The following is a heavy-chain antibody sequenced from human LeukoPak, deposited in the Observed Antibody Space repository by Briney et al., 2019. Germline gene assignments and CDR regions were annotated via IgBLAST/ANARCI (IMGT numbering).Heavy chain of an antibody. J-gene: IGHJ4*02. CDR1: GFTFSSYG. D-gene: IGHD1-20*01. CDR3: AKQGITGTGGYFDY. Sequence: GGSLRLSCAASGFTFSSYGMHWVRQAPGKGLEWVAVISYHGSNKYYADSVKGRFTISRDNSKNTLYLQMNSLRAEDTAVYYCAKQGITGTGGYFDYWGQGTLVTVSS. CDR2: ISYHGSNK. V-gene: IGHV3-30*18.